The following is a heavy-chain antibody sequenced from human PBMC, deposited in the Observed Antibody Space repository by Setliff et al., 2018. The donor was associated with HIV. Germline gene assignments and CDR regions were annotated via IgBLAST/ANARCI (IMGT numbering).Heavy chain of an antibody. D-gene: IGHD2-8*01. Sequence: SETLSLTCVVSGYSISSGYYWGWIRQPPGTGLEWIGSTHHNPSLKSRVTFSVDTSKNQFSLKLSSVTAADTAVYYCARSFGNGNSRLGNWGQGTLVTVSS. CDR1: GYSISSGYY. CDR2: T. V-gene: IGHV4-38-2*01. J-gene: IGHJ4*02. CDR3: ARSFGNGNSRLGN.